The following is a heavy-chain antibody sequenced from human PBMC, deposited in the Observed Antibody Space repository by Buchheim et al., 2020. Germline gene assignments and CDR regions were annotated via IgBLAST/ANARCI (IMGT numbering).Heavy chain of an antibody. Sequence: QVQLQQWGAGLLKPSETLSLTCAVYGGSFSGYFWSWIRQPPGKGLEWIGEINHSGSTNYNPSLKSRVTISVDTSKNQFSLKLSSVTAADTAVYYCASQDFWSGEIDYWGQGTL. J-gene: IGHJ4*02. V-gene: IGHV4-34*01. CDR1: GGSFSGYF. CDR3: ASQDFWSGEIDY. D-gene: IGHD3-3*01. CDR2: INHSGST.